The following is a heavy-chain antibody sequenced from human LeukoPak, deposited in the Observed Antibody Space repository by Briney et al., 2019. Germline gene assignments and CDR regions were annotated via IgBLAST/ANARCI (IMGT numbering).Heavy chain of an antibody. D-gene: IGHD3-22*01. CDR2: ISYDGSNK. CDR1: GFTFSSYA. CDR3: ARDRPNNYDSSGYFDY. J-gene: IGHJ4*02. Sequence: PGGSLRLSCAASGFTFSSYAMHWVRQAPGKGLEWVAVISYDGSNKYYADSLKGRFTISRDTSKNTLYLQMNSLRAEDTAVYYCARDRPNNYDSSGYFDYWGQGTLVTVSS. V-gene: IGHV3-30*01.